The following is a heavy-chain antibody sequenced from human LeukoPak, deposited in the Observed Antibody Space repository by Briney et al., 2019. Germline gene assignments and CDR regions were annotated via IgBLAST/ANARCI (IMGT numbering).Heavy chain of an antibody. Sequence: GRSLRLSCAASGFTFSSYGMHWVRQAPGKGLEWVAIISYDGNTKYYADYVKGRFTISRDNSKNTLYLQMNSLRAEGTAVYYCAKKHSTGLDPWGQGTLVTVSS. J-gene: IGHJ5*02. V-gene: IGHV3-30*18. CDR2: ISYDGNTK. CDR3: AKKHSTGLDP. CDR1: GFTFSSYG. D-gene: IGHD2/OR15-2a*01.